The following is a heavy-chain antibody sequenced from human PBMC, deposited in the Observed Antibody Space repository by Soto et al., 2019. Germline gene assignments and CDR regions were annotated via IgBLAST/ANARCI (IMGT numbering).Heavy chain of an antibody. CDR3: ARGFRAWDGYNYHYYYYGMDV. J-gene: IGHJ6*02. Sequence: TSETLSLTCAVYGGSFSGYYWSWIRQPPGKGLEWIGEINHSGSTNYNPSPKSRVTISVDTSKNQFSLKLSSVTAADTAVYYCARGFRAWDGYNYHYYYYGMDVWGQGTTVTVSS. V-gene: IGHV4-34*01. CDR2: INHSGST. D-gene: IGHD5-12*01. CDR1: GGSFSGYY.